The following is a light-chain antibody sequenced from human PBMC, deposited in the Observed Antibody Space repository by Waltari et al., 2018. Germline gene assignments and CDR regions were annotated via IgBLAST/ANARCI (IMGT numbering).Light chain of an antibody. J-gene: IGLJ2*01. V-gene: IGLV2-11*01. CDR3: CSYAGSYTWV. Sequence: QSALTQPRSVSGSPGQSVSISCTGTSSAVCGYNHVSWYQQHPGKAPKLMIYDVSNRPSGVPDRFSGSKSGNTASLTISGLQAEDEAEYYCCSYAGSYTWVFGGGTKLTVL. CDR2: DVS. CDR1: SSAVCGYNH.